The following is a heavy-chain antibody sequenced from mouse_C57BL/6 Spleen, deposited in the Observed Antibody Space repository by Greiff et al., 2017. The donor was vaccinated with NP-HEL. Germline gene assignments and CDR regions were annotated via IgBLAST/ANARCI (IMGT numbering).Heavy chain of an antibody. CDR1: GYAFSSYW. Sequence: QVQLKESGAELVKPGASVKISCKASGYAFSSYWMNWVKQRPGKGLEWIGQIYPGDGDTNYNGKFKGKATLTADKSSSTAYMQLISLTSEDSAVYFCARSYSNYDWFAYWGQGTLVTVSA. CDR3: ARSYSNYDWFAY. V-gene: IGHV1-80*01. CDR2: IYPGDGDT. J-gene: IGHJ3*01. D-gene: IGHD2-5*01.